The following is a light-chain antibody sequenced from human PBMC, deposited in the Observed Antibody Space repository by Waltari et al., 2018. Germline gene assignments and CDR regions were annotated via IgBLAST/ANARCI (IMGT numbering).Light chain of an antibody. V-gene: IGLV2-23*02. J-gene: IGLJ2*01. CDR2: DVT. CDR1: SSDVGDYNY. Sequence: QSALTQPASVSGSPGQSITISCTGTSSDVGDYNYVSWYQQHPGTAPKLMIYDVTKRPSGVSNRFSGPKSGNTAALTISGLQAEDEGDYYCCSYAGSSTFAFGGGTKLTVL. CDR3: CSYAGSSTFA.